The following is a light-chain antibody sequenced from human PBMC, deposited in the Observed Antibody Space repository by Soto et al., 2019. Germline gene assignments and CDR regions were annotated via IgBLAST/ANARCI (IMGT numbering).Light chain of an antibody. CDR3: QQYNRWT. CDR2: KAS. V-gene: IGKV1-5*03. CDR1: QSISRW. Sequence: DIQMTQSPSTLSASVGDTVTITCRASQSISRWLAWYQQKPGKAPKLLIYKASSLESGVRSRFIGSGSGTAFTLTITSLQPEDFAAYYCQQYNRWTFGQGTKVEIK. J-gene: IGKJ1*01.